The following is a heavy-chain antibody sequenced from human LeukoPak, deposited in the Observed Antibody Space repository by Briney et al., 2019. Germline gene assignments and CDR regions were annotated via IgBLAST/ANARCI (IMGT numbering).Heavy chain of an antibody. V-gene: IGHV4-61*02. CDR1: GGSISSSSYY. CDR2: IYTSGST. J-gene: IGHJ1*01. D-gene: IGHD3-3*01. CDR3: ARDRYDFWSGPYFQH. Sequence: SETLSLTCTVSGGSISSSSYYWGWIRQPAGKGLEWIGRIYTSGSTNYNPSLKSRVTISVDTSKNQFSLKLSSVTAADTAVYYCARDRYDFWSGPYFQHWGQGTLVTVSS.